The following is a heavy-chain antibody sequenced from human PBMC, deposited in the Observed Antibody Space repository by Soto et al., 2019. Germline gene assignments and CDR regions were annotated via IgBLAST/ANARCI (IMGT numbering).Heavy chain of an antibody. D-gene: IGHD2-8*02. Sequence: QVQLQQWGAGLLKPSETLSLTCAVYGGSFSGYYWSWIRKPPGTGLEWVGEINHSGSTNYNPSLKSRVTISVDTSKNQFSMKLTSVTAAGTAVYYCARDKITGLFDYWGQGTLVTVSS. CDR3: ARDKITGLFDY. CDR2: INHSGST. J-gene: IGHJ4*02. V-gene: IGHV4-34*01. CDR1: GGSFSGYY.